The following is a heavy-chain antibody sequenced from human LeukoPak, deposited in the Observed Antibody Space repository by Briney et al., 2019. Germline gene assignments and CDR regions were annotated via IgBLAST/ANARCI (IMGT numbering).Heavy chain of an antibody. CDR3: ARYDVWGSYRAFDY. CDR2: IYHSGST. D-gene: IGHD3-16*02. Sequence: SETLSLTCTVSGYSINSGYYWGWIRQPPGKGLEWIGIIYHSGSTYYNPSLKSRVTMSVDTSKNQFSLKLSSVTAADTAVYYCARYDVWGSYRAFDYWGQGTLVTVSS. V-gene: IGHV4-38-2*02. CDR1: GYSINSGYY. J-gene: IGHJ4*02.